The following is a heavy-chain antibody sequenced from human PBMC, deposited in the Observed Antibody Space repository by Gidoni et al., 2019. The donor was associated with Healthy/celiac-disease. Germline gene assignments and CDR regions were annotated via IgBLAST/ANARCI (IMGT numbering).Heavy chain of an antibody. D-gene: IGHD1-26*01. J-gene: IGHJ4*02. CDR2: ISGSGGST. V-gene: IGHV3-23*01. CDR1: VFTFSSYA. Sequence: EVQLLESGGGLVQPGGSLRLSCAASVFTFSSYAMSWVRQAPGKGLEWVSAISGSGGSTYYADSVKGRFTISRDNSKNTLYLQMNSLRAEDTAVYYCAKGIKGVVVGASSDYWGQGTLVTVSS. CDR3: AKGIKGVVVGASSDY.